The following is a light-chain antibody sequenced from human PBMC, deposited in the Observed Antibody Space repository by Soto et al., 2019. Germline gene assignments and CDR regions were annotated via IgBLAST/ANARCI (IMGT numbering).Light chain of an antibody. CDR2: DVT. CDR1: SSDIGAYNY. V-gene: IGLV2-14*03. Sequence: QSALTQPASVSGSPGQSVTISCTGSSSDIGAYNYVSWYQQHPGEAPKFVIYDVTNRPSGVSNRFSGSKSGNTASLTISGLQAEDEADYYCSSYTNRGTRVFGGGTKL. CDR3: SSYTNRGTRV. J-gene: IGLJ2*01.